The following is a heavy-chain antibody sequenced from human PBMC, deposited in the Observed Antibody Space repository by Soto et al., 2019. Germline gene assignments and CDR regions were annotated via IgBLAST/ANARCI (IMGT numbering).Heavy chain of an antibody. CDR1: GFTFSSYA. V-gene: IGHV3-23*01. D-gene: IGHD5-12*01. J-gene: IGHJ4*02. CDR3: AKGKGTRYSGYDYVLEFDY. CDR2: ISGSGGST. Sequence: PGGSLRLSCAASGFTFSSYAMSWVRQAPGKGLEWVSAISGSGGSTYYADSVKGRFTISRDNSKNTLYLQMNSLRAEDTAVYYCAKGKGTRYSGYDYVLEFDYWGQGTLVTVSS.